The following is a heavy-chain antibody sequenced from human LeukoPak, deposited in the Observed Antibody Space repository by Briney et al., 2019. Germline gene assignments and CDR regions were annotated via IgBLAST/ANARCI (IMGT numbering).Heavy chain of an antibody. J-gene: IGHJ4*02. CDR1: GFTFGSYA. CDR3: ARGVYNYGYYFDY. V-gene: IGHV3-64*01. Sequence: GGSLRLSCAASGFTFGSYAMHWVRQAPGKGLEYVSAISSNGGSTYYANSVKGRFAISRDNSKNTLYLQVGSLRAEDTAVYYCARGVYNYGYYFDYWGQGTLVTVSS. CDR2: ISSNGGST. D-gene: IGHD5-18*01.